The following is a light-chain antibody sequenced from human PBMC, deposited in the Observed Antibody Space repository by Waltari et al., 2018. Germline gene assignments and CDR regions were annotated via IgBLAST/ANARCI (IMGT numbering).Light chain of an antibody. J-gene: IGLJ1*01. CDR2: EGS. Sequence: QSDLTQPASVSGSPGQSITLSCPGTSRDVGSYNLVSWYQQHPGKAPKLMIYEGSKRPSGVSNRFSGSKSGNTASLTISGLQAEDEADYYCCSYAGSYVFGTGTKVTVL. V-gene: IGLV2-23*01. CDR3: CSYAGSYV. CDR1: SRDVGSYNL.